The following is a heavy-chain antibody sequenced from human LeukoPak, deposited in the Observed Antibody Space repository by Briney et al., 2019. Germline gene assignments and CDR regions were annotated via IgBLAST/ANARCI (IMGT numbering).Heavy chain of an antibody. CDR3: ARAGGVSEQWLLLDAFDI. CDR2: INPNSGGT. V-gene: IGHV1-2*02. Sequence: ASVKVSCKASGYTFTGYYMHWVRQAPGQGLEWMGWINPNSGGTNYAQKFQGRVTMTRDTSISTAYMELSRLRSDDTAVYYCARAGGVSEQWLLLDAFDIWGQGTMVTVSS. J-gene: IGHJ3*02. D-gene: IGHD6-19*01. CDR1: GYTFTGYY.